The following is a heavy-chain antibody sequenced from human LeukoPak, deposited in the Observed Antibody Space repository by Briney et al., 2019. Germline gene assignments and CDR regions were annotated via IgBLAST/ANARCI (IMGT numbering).Heavy chain of an antibody. J-gene: IGHJ5*02. Sequence: PSETLSLTCTVSGGSISSSSYYWGWIRQPPGKGLEWIGSIYYSGSTYYNPSLKSRVTISVDTSKNQFSLKLSSVTAADTAVYYCASRNGENYYDSSGYYYVSDNWFDPWGQGTLVTVSS. CDR1: GGSISSSSYY. D-gene: IGHD3-22*01. V-gene: IGHV4-39*01. CDR2: IYYSGST. CDR3: ASRNGENYYDSSGYYYVSDNWFDP.